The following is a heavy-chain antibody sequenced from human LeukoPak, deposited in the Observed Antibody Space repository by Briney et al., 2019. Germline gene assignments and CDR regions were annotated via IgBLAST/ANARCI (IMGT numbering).Heavy chain of an antibody. D-gene: IGHD6-19*01. J-gene: IGHJ4*02. CDR1: GFTFSSYG. Sequence: GSLRLSCAASGFTFSSYGMSWVRQAPGKGLEWVSAISGSGGSTYYADSVKGRFTISRDNYRNTLYLQMNSLRPDDTAVYYCAKDVVGQQWPENYWGQGTLVTVSS. CDR2: ISGSGGST. V-gene: IGHV3-23*01. CDR3: AKDVVGQQWPENY.